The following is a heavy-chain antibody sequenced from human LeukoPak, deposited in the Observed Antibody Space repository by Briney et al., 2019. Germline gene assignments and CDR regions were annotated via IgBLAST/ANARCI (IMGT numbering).Heavy chain of an antibody. Sequence: HGESLKISCKGSGYGSGYSFTSHWIAWVRQMPGKGLEWMGIIYPRDSNTIYSPSFQGQVTISVDTSINTAYLQWISLKASDTAMYSCARHPIAAGGAYNWFDPWGQGTLVTVSS. J-gene: IGHJ5*02. CDR3: ARHPIAAGGAYNWFDP. V-gene: IGHV5-51*01. CDR1: GYSFTSHW. D-gene: IGHD6-13*01. CDR2: IYPRDSNT.